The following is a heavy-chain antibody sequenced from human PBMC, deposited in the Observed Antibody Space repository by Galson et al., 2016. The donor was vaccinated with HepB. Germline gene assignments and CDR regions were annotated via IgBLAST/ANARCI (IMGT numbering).Heavy chain of an antibody. CDR3: ARQDEYRSTWYYFDS. Sequence: SETLSLTCTVPGDSISSQYWTWIRQPAGRGPEWIGRIRTSGRINYHPSLKSRVSMSIDTSKNQVSLRLTSVTAADTAVYYGARQDEYRSTWYYFDSWGQGILVTVSS. J-gene: IGHJ4*02. CDR1: GDSISSQY. V-gene: IGHV4-4*07. CDR2: IRTSGRI. D-gene: IGHD6-13*01.